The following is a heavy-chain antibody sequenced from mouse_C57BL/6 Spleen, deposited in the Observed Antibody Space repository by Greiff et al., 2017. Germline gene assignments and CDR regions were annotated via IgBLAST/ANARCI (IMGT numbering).Heavy chain of an antibody. CDR2: ISSGSSTI. CDR3: ARAYYSDSPFDY. D-gene: IGHD2-12*01. V-gene: IGHV5-17*01. CDR1: GFTFSDYG. Sequence: EVQRVESGGGLVKPGGSLKLSCAASGFTFSDYGMHWVRQAPEKGLEWVAYISSGSSTIYYADTVKGRFTISRDNAKNTLLLQMTSLRSEDTAMYYCARAYYSDSPFDYWGQGTTLTVSS. J-gene: IGHJ2*01.